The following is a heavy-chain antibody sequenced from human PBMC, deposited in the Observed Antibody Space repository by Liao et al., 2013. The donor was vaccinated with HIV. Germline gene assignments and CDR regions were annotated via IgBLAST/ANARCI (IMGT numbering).Heavy chain of an antibody. V-gene: IGHV4-34*01. Sequence: QVQLQQWGAGLLKPSETLSLTCGVFGESFSSSYWSWIRQSPGKGLEWIGEISHSGSTKYNPSLKSRVTMSVDTSKNHVTLNLSSVTAADTAVYYCARVLRFLNPENRGLFDHWGQGVLVTVSS. J-gene: IGHJ4*02. CDR3: ARVLRFLNPENRGLFDH. CDR2: ISHSGST. D-gene: IGHD3-3*01. CDR1: GESFSSSY.